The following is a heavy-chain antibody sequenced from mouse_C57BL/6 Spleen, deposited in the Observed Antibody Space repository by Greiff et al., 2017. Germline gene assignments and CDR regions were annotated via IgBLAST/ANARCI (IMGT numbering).Heavy chain of an antibody. CDR1: GYTFTSYW. J-gene: IGHJ3*01. Sequence: QVQLQQPGAELVMPGASVKLSCKASGYTFTSYWMHWVKQRPGQGLEWIGEIDPSDSYTNSNQKFKGKSTLTLDKSSRTAYLQLSGLTSEDSAVYYCARGYDSSWFAYWGQGTLVTVSA. CDR2: IDPSDSYT. CDR3: ARGYDSSWFAY. V-gene: IGHV1-69*01. D-gene: IGHD2-4*01.